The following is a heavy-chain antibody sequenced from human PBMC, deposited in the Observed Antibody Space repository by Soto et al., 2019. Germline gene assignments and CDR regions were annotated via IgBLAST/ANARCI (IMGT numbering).Heavy chain of an antibody. D-gene: IGHD3-22*01. J-gene: IGHJ1*01. CDR3: ARDLGYYYDSSGFYSYFQY. Sequence: QVQLVQSGAEVKKPGASVKVSCKTSGYTFTNYGITWVRQAPGQGLEWMGWISAYNGNTGYTQKLQGRVTITTGTTTRTAYMELRSLRSDDTAVYYCARDLGYYYDSSGFYSYFQYWGQGTLVTVSS. CDR1: GYTFTNYG. CDR2: ISAYNGNT. V-gene: IGHV1-18*01.